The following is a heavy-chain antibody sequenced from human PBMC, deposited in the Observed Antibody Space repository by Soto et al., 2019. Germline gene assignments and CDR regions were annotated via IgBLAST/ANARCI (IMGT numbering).Heavy chain of an antibody. V-gene: IGHV3-23*01. CDR3: AKFHGSGTYYNFPDY. CDR1: GFTFNTYA. CDR2: ISDSGGRT. Sequence: GGSLRLSCAASGFTFNTYAMSWVRQAPGEGLEWVSTISDSGGRTYYAASVKGRFTISRDNSKNTLYLLMNSLSAEDTALYYCAKFHGSGTYYNFPDYWGQGTLVTVSS. D-gene: IGHD3-10*01. J-gene: IGHJ4*02.